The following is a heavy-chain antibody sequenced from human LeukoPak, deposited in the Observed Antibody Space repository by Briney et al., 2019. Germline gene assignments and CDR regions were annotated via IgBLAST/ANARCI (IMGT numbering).Heavy chain of an antibody. CDR2: IYYSGST. Sequence: SETLSLTCTVSGGSISSYNWSWIRQPPGKGLEWIGYIYYSGSTNYNPSLKSRVTISVDTSKNQFSLKLSSVTAADTAVYYCARVLYYYDSSGYYPALDWYFDLWGRGTLVTVSS. CDR3: ARVLYYYDSSGYYPALDWYFDL. V-gene: IGHV4-59*01. D-gene: IGHD3-22*01. CDR1: GGSISSYN. J-gene: IGHJ2*01.